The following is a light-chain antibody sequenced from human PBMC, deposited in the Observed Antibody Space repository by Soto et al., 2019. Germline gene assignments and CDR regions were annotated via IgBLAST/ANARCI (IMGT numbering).Light chain of an antibody. J-gene: IGKJ1*01. CDR2: GAS. CDR1: QSVTGSY. Sequence: VLTQSPATLSLSPWERATLSCRASQSVTGSYLAWYQQKPGQAPRLLIYGASSRATGIPDRFSSSGSGTDFTLTICRLEPEDFAVYYCHQYDSSPWTFGQGTKVDIK. CDR3: HQYDSSPWT. V-gene: IGKV3-20*01.